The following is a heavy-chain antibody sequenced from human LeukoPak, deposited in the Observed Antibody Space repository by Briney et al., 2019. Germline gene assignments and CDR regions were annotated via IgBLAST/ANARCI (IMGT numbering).Heavy chain of an antibody. CDR1: GYTLTELS. V-gene: IGHV1-24*01. Sequence: VASVKVSCKVSGYTLTELSMHWVRQAPGKGLEWMGGFDPEDGETIYAQKFQGRVTMTEDTSTDTAYMELSSLRSEDTAVFYCATWAGAVIVDKNGGVYWGQGTLVTVSS. J-gene: IGHJ4*02. CDR3: ATWAGAVIVDKNGGVY. D-gene: IGHD3-22*01. CDR2: FDPEDGET.